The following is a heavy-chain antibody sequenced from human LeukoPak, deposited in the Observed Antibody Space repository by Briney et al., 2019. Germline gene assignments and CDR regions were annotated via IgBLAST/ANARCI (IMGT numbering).Heavy chain of an antibody. J-gene: IGHJ4*02. CDR3: ARGGEGHIVVVN. Sequence: ASVNVSCKASGYIFTSYYIHWVRQAPGQGLEWMGMINPSSGSTTYAQKFQGRVTVTRDTSTSTVYMELSSLSSEDTAVYYCARGGEGHIVVVNWGQGTLVTVSS. V-gene: IGHV1-46*01. CDR1: GYIFTSYY. CDR2: INPSSGST. D-gene: IGHD2-21*01.